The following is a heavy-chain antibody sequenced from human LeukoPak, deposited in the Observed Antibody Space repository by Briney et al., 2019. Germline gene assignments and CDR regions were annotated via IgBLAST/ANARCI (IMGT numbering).Heavy chain of an antibody. CDR2: INPNSGGT. V-gene: IGHV1-2*02. CDR3: ARAKGIVVVGYYYGMDV. J-gene: IGHJ6*02. CDR1: GYTFTGYY. D-gene: IGHD3-22*01. Sequence: ASVKVSCKASGYTFTGYYMHWVRQAPGQGLEWMGWINPNSGGTNYAQKFQGRVTMTRDTSISTAYMELSRLRSDDTAVYYCARAKGIVVVGYYYGMDVWGQGTTVTVSS.